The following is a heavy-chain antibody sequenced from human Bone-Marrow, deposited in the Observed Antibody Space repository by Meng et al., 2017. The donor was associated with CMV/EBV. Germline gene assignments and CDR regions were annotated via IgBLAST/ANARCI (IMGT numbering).Heavy chain of an antibody. CDR3: ARAASGAFDY. D-gene: IGHD1-26*01. CDR2: VASTGTVT. Sequence: LACAASQFTFSRYAMGWVRQAPRKGLEWVSSVASTGTVTDYADSVKGRFTISRDNSKNTLYLQMNSLRAEDTALYYCARAASGAFDYWGQGTLVTVSS. V-gene: IGHV3-23*01. CDR1: QFTFSRYA. J-gene: IGHJ4*02.